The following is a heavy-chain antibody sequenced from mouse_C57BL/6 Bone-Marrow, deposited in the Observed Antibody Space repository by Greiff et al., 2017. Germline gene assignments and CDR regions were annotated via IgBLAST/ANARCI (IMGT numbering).Heavy chain of an antibody. CDR2: IWRGGSP. D-gene: IGHD2-3*01. CDR1: GFSFTSYG. V-gene: IGHV2-2*01. Sequence: QVQLKQSGPGLVQPSQCLSITCTASGFSFTSYGVHWVRQSPGQGLEWLGVIWRGGSPDYNAAFIARMSISKDNAKSQVFFKMSSLQADDTAVYYCARKGDGYYEGMDYWGQGTSVTVSS. CDR3: ARKGDGYYEGMDY. J-gene: IGHJ4*01.